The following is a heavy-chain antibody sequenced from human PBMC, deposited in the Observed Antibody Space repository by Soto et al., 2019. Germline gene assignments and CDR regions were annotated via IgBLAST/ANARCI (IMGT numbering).Heavy chain of an antibody. CDR1: GFTFSSYS. V-gene: IGHV3-21*01. D-gene: IGHD3-3*01. CDR3: ARDGRTYYDFWEPFDY. Sequence: GGSLRLSCAASGFTFSSYSMNWVRQAPGKGLEWVSSISSSSYIYYADSVKGRFTISRDNAKNSLYLQMNSLRAEDTAVYYCARDGRTYYDFWEPFDYWGQGTLVTVSS. CDR2: ISSSSYI. J-gene: IGHJ4*02.